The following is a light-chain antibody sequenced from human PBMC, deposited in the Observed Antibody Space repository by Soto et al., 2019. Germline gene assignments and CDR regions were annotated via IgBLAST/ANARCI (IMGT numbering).Light chain of an antibody. V-gene: IGLV2-14*01. Sequence: QSVLTQPASVSGSPGQSITISCIGTSSDVGGYNYVSWYQQHPGKTPKVMIYDVSNRPSGVSDRFSGSKSGNTASLTISGLQAEDEADYYCSSYTSSNTLVFGGGTKLTVL. CDR3: SSYTSSNTLV. CDR2: DVS. J-gene: IGLJ2*01. CDR1: SSDVGGYNY.